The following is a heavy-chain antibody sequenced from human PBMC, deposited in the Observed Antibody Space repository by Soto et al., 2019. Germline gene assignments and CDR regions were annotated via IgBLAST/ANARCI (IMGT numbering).Heavy chain of an antibody. CDR1: GYPVTAYY. CDR3: ARRGGVGVAGSAAFDM. V-gene: IGHV1-2*02. J-gene: IGHJ3*02. Sequence: QLHLVQSGAVVKKPGASVTVSCSASGYPVTAYYMHWVRQAPGRGLEWMGGINPATGAAKYTQTCQGRVTMTRDTSTSTVFRELSGLTSEDTAVFYCARRGGVGVAGSAAFDMWGQGTLVTVSS. CDR2: INPATGAA. D-gene: IGHD3-3*01.